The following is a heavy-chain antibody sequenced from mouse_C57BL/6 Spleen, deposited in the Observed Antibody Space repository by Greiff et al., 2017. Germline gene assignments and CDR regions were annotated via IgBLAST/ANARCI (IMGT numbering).Heavy chain of an antibody. V-gene: IGHV2-5*01. J-gene: IGHJ4*01. CDR1: GFSLTSYG. CDR2: IWRGGST. CDR3: AITAQAGAMDY. D-gene: IGHD3-2*02. Sequence: VKLVESGPGLVQPSQSLSITCTVSGFSLTSYGVHWVRQSPGKGLEWLGVIWRGGSTDYNAAFMSRLSITKDNSKSQVFFKMNSPQADDTAIYYCAITAQAGAMDYWGQGTSVTVSS.